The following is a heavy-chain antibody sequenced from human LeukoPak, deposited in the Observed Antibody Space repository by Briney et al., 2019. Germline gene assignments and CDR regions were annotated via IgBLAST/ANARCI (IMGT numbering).Heavy chain of an antibody. J-gene: IGHJ4*02. CDR3: ARDHGSGWTWAYDY. D-gene: IGHD6-19*01. V-gene: IGHV4-61*05. CDR1: GGSISSSSYY. Sequence: SETLSLTCAVSGGSISSSSYYWGWIRQPPGKGLEWIGYIYYSGSTNYNPSLKSRVTISVDTSKNQFSLKLSSVTAADTAVYYCARDHGSGWTWAYDYWGQGTLVTVSS. CDR2: IYYSGST.